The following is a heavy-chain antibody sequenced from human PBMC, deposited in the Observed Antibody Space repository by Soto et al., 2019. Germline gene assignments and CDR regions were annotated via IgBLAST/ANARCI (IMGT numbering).Heavy chain of an antibody. V-gene: IGHV3-53*01. Sequence: GGSLRLSCAASGFTVSSNYMSWVRQAPGKGLEWVSVIYSGGSTYYADSVKGRFTISRDNSKNTLYLQMNSLRAEDTAVYYCAKEHSSSWYYMDVWGKGTTVTVSS. CDR1: GFTVSSNY. J-gene: IGHJ6*03. D-gene: IGHD6-13*01. CDR3: AKEHSSSWYYMDV. CDR2: IYSGGST.